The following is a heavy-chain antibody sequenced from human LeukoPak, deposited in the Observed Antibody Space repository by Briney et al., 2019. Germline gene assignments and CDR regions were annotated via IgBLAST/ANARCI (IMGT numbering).Heavy chain of an antibody. V-gene: IGHV3-48*03. D-gene: IGHD1-1*01. CDR2: ISTSGSAI. CDR3: ARDRTGTHEDIDY. J-gene: IGHJ4*02. CDR1: GFTFSSYE. Sequence: PGGSLRLSCAASGFTFSSYEMNWVRQAPGKGLEWVSYISTSGSAIYYADSVKGRFTISRDNAKNSLFLQMNSLRAEDTAVYYCARDRTGTHEDIDYWGQGTLVTVSS.